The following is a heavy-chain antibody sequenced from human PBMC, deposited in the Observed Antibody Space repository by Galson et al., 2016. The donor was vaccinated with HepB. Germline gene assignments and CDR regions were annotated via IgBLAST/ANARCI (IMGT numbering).Heavy chain of an antibody. V-gene: IGHV6-1*01. D-gene: IGHD2-2*03. J-gene: IGHJ6*02. CDR3: ARMDLVVVPTANHYYYGLDV. CDR1: WDSVSSNTAA. CDR2: TYYRSKWYN. Sequence: CAISWDSVSSNTAAWNWIRQSPSRGLEWLGRTYYRSKWYNDYAVSVKSRIIINPDTSKNQLSLQLSSVTPEDTAMYYCARMDLVVVPTANHYYYGLDVWGQGTTVTVSS.